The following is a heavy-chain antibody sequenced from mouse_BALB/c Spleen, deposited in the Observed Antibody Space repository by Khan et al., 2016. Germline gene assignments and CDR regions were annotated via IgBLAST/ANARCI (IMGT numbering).Heavy chain of an antibody. V-gene: IGHV5-6-5*01. J-gene: IGHJ3*01. CDR1: GFTFSSYA. Sequence: EVELVESGGGLVKPGGSLKLSCAASGFTFSSYAMSWVRQTPEKRLEWVASISSGGSTHYPDSVKGRFTISRDTARNILYLQMSSLCSEDTAMYYCARGYDEVRFAYWGQGTLVTVSA. CDR2: ISSGGST. CDR3: ARGYDEVRFAY. D-gene: IGHD1-1*01.